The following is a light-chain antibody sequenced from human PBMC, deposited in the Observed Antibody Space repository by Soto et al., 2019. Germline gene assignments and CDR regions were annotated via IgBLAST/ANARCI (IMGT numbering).Light chain of an antibody. Sequence: DIQLTQSASFLSASVGDRFTITCRASQGISSYLAWYQQKPGKAPNLLIYAASTLQSGVPSRFSGSGSGTEFTLTISSLQPEDFATYYCQQLNSYPPTFGPGTKVDIK. J-gene: IGKJ3*01. CDR1: QGISSY. CDR3: QQLNSYPPT. CDR2: AAS. V-gene: IGKV1-9*01.